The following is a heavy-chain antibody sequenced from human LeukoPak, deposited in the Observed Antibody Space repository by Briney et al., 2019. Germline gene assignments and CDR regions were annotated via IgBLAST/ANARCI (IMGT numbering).Heavy chain of an antibody. CDR3: ARDYPPD. CDR2: ISGSSSTI. CDR1: GFTFSSYG. Sequence: GGSLRLSCAASGFTFSSYGMNWVRQAPGKGLEWVSYISGSSSTIYYADSVKGRFTISRDNAQNTLYLQMYSLSAEDTAVYYCARDYPPDWGQGTLVTVSA. J-gene: IGHJ4*02. V-gene: IGHV3-48*04.